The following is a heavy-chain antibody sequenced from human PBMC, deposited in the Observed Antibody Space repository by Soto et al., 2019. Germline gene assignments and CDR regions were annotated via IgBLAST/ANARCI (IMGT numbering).Heavy chain of an antibody. D-gene: IGHD3-16*02. Sequence: PSETLSLTCTVSGGSISSSSYYWGWIRQPPGKGLEWIGSIYYSGSTYYNPSLKSRVTISVDTSKNQFSLKLSSVTAADTAVYYCARPSHGTYYDYIWGSYRPFDYWGQGTLVTVSS. CDR3: ARPSHGTYYDYIWGSYRPFDY. V-gene: IGHV4-39*01. CDR1: GGSISSSSYY. CDR2: IYYSGST. J-gene: IGHJ4*02.